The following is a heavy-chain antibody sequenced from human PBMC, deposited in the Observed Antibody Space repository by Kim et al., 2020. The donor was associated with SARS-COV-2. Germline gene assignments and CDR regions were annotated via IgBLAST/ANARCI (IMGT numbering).Heavy chain of an antibody. Sequence: GGSLRLSCAASGFTFSSYAMSWVRQAPGKGLEWVSAISGSGGSTYYADSVKGRFTISRDNSKNTLYLQMNSLRAEDTAVYYCSHSGWYVPAPYYFDYWGQGTLVTVSS. V-gene: IGHV3-23*01. CDR1: GFTFSSYA. D-gene: IGHD6-19*01. CDR3: SHSGWYVPAPYYFDY. CDR2: ISGSGGST. J-gene: IGHJ4*02.